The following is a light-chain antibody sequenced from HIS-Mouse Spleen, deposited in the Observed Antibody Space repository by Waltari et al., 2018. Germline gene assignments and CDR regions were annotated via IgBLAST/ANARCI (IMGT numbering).Light chain of an antibody. CDR1: QSVNSY. V-gene: IGKV3-11*01. CDR2: HAS. J-gene: IGKJ5*01. CDR3: QQRSNWAIT. Sequence: EIVLTQSPATLSFSPGERAPLPCRASQSVNSYLVWYQQKPGQAPRLLIYHASNRATGIPARFSGSGSGTDFTLTISSREPEDFAVYYCQQRSNWAITFGQGTRLEIK.